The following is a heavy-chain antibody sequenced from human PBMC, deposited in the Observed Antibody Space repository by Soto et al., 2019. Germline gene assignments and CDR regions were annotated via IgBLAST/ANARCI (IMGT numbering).Heavy chain of an antibody. CDR2: IRRKSEGGTT. V-gene: IGHV3-15*07. D-gene: IGHD2-15*01. Sequence: GGSLRLSCAASGFTFSNAWMNWVRQAPGKGLEWVGRIRRKSEGGTTDYAAPVKGRFTISRDDSKNTLYLQMNSLKTEDTAVYYCTTDWGSYCSGGSCYSGNWGQGTLVTVSS. J-gene: IGHJ4*02. CDR3: TTDWGSYCSGGSCYSGN. CDR1: GFTFSNAW.